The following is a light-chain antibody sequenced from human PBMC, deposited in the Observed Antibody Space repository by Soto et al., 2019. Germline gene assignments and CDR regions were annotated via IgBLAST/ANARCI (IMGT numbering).Light chain of an antibody. V-gene: IGLV2-14*03. CDR1: NSDVGSFEY. Sequence: QSALTQPASVSGSPGQSITISCTGINSDVGSFEYVSWYQQHPGKAPKLILYAVILRPSGVSSRFSGSKSGNTASLTISGLQAEDEADYYCFSHTRTSTLFGGGTKLTVL. CDR3: FSHTRTSTL. J-gene: IGLJ2*01. CDR2: AVI.